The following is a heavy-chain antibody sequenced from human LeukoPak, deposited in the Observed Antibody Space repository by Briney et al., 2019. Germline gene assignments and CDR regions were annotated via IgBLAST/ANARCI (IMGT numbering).Heavy chain of an antibody. V-gene: IGHV3-23*01. CDR1: GFTFSRYP. CDR3: ARSRSGSVAGTSDY. D-gene: IGHD6-19*01. CDR2: VSTDGDT. Sequence: GGSLRLSCAASGFTFSRYPMSWFRQAPGKGLEWVSSVSTDGDTYYTDSVKGRFTISRDVSRNTLFLQMISLRAEDTALYYCARSRSGSVAGTSDYWGQGTLVIVSS. J-gene: IGHJ4*02.